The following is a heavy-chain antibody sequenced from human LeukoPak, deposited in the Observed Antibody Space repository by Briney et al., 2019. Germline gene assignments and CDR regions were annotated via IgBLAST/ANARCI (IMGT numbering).Heavy chain of an antibody. CDR3: AKTSHFSDGSGYPTTEYYYYMDV. Sequence: GGSLRLSCAASGFTFSSYEMNWVRQAPGKGLEWVSYISSSGSTIYYADSVMGRFTISRDNSKNTLYLLMNSLRAEDTAVYYCAKTSHFSDGSGYPTTEYYYYMDVWGKGTTVTISS. V-gene: IGHV3-48*03. CDR2: ISSSGSTI. D-gene: IGHD3-22*01. J-gene: IGHJ6*03. CDR1: GFTFSSYE.